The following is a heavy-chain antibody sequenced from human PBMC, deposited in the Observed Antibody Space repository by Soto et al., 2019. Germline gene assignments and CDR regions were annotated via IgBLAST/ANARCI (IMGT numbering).Heavy chain of an antibody. CDR1: GFNFSSYA. CDR3: ARYIPGVRYYGMDV. CDR2: ISDSGTLT. D-gene: IGHD2-2*01. Sequence: GGSMRLSCAASGFNFSSYAMKWVRQDPGKGLEWVSLISDSGTLTYYADSVKGRFTISRDNSGNTLFLQMYSLRAEDTAVYYCARYIPGVRYYGMDVWGQGTTVTVSS. J-gene: IGHJ6*02. V-gene: IGHV3-23*01.